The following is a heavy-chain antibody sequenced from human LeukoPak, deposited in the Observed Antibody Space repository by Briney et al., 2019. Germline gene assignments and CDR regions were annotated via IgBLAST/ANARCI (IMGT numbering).Heavy chain of an antibody. D-gene: IGHD3-10*01. CDR2: ISSSSSYT. J-gene: IGHJ4*02. CDR3: ARDRGDSGSSDY. CDR1: GFILSDYY. Sequence: GGSLRLSCAASGFILSDYYMSWIRQAPGKGLEWVSYISSSSSYTINADSVKGRFTVFRDNAKNLVFLQMNRLRAEDTAVYYCARDRGDSGSSDYWGQGTLVTASS. V-gene: IGHV3-11*06.